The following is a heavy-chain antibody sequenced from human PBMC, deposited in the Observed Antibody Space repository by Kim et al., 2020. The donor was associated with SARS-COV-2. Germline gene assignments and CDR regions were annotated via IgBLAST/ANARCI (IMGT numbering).Heavy chain of an antibody. V-gene: IGHV1-18*01. CDR3: ARDIRKNFDY. Sequence: TNTAQKLQGRSPMTTDTSTSTAYMELRSLRTDDTAVYYCARDIRKNFDYWGQGTLVTVSS. J-gene: IGHJ4*02. D-gene: IGHD2-2*02. CDR2: T.